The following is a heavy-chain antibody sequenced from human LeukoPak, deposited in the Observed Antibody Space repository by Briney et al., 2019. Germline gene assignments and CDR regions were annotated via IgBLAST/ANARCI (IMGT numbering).Heavy chain of an antibody. CDR3: ARDAGWYYDILTGQKKDDAFDI. J-gene: IGHJ3*02. D-gene: IGHD3-9*01. CDR1: GGTFSSYA. V-gene: IGHV1-69*13. CDR2: IIPIFGTA. Sequence: ASVKVSCKASGGTFSSYAISWVRQAPGQGLEWMGGIIPIFGTANYAQKFQGRVTITAGESTSTAYMELSSLRSEDTAVYYCARDAGWYYDILTGQKKDDAFDIWGQGTMVTVSS.